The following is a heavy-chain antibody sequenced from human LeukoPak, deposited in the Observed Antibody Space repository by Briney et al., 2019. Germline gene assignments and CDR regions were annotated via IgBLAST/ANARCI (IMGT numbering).Heavy chain of an antibody. CDR1: GGSFSGYY. Sequence: SETLSLTCAVYGGSFSGYYWSWIRQPPGKGLEWIGEINHSGSTNYNPSLKSRVTISVDTSKNQFSLKLSSVTAADTAVYYCARGRFHDWFDPWGQGTLVTVSS. D-gene: IGHD3-10*01. CDR2: INHSGST. V-gene: IGHV4-34*01. J-gene: IGHJ5*02. CDR3: ARGRFHDWFDP.